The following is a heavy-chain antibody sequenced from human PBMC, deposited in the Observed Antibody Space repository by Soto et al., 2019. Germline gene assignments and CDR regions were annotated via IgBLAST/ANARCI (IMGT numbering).Heavy chain of an antibody. CDR1: GGSISSSSYY. Sequence: QLQLQESGPGLVKPSETLSLTCTVSGGSISSSSYYWGWIRQPPGKGLEWIGSIYYSGSTYYNPSIKRRVTISVDTSKNQFSLKLSSVTAADTAVYYCARGHNLEWLPPRGINWFDPWGKGTLVTVSS. J-gene: IGHJ5*02. CDR3: ARGHNLEWLPPRGINWFDP. D-gene: IGHD3-3*01. CDR2: IYYSGST. V-gene: IGHV4-39*01.